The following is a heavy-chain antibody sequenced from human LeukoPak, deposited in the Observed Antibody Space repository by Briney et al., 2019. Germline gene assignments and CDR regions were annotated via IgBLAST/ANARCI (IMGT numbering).Heavy chain of an antibody. CDR3: ARDRVGATDYFDY. J-gene: IGHJ4*02. CDR1: GLTFSSYA. V-gene: IGHV3-30-3*01. CDR2: ISYDGSNK. Sequence: GGSLRLSCAASGLTFSSYAMHWVRQAPGKGLEWVAVISYDGSNKYYADSVKGRFTISRDNSKNTLYLQMNSLRAEDTAVYYCARDRVGATDYFDYWGQGTLVTVSS. D-gene: IGHD1-26*01.